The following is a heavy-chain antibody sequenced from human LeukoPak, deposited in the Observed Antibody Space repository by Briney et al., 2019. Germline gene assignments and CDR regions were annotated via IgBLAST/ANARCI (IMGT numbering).Heavy chain of an antibody. CDR3: AKDMGVAGSFDY. J-gene: IGHJ4*02. D-gene: IGHD6-19*01. CDR1: GFTFDDYA. V-gene: IGHV3-9*01. CDR2: ISWNSGSI. Sequence: GRSLRLSCAASGFTFDDYAMHWVRQAPGKGLEWVSGISWNSGSIGYADSVKGRFTISRDNAKNSLYPQMNSLRAEDTALYYCAKDMGVAGSFDYWGQGTLVTVSS.